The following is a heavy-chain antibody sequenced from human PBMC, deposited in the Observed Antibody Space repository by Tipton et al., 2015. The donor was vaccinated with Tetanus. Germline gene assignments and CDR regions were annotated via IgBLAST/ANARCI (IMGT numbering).Heavy chain of an antibody. J-gene: IGHJ6*02. CDR2: MNPNSGNT. CDR3: ARREYGGYGMDV. Sequence: QVQLVQSGAEVKKPGASVKVSCKASGYTFTGYYMHWVRQAPGQGLEWMGWMNPNSGNTGYAQKFQGRVTMTRNTSISTAYMELSSLRSEDTAVYYCARREYGGYGMDVWGQGTTVTVSS. V-gene: IGHV1-8*02. D-gene: IGHD4/OR15-4a*01. CDR1: GYTFTGYY.